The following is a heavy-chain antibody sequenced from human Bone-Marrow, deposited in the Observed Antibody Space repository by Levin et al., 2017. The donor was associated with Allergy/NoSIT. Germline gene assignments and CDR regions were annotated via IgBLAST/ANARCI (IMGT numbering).Heavy chain of an antibody. Sequence: GESLKISCASSGFTFSGYWMAWVRQAPGKGLEWVSNINRDGGDGYYVDSVKGRFTISRDNARNSLALQMNSLRAEDTAVYYCARNGAWSFEFWGQGTMVTVSS. CDR1: GFTFSGYW. CDR3: ARNGAWSFEF. D-gene: IGHD2-8*01. J-gene: IGHJ4*02. CDR2: INRDGGDG. V-gene: IGHV3-7*02.